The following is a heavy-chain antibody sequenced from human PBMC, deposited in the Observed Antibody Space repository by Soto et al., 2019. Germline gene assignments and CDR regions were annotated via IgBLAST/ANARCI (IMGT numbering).Heavy chain of an antibody. CDR2: IYYSGST. V-gene: IGHV4-31*03. Sequence: PSETLSLTCTFSGGSISSGGYYWSWIRQHPGKGLEWIGYIYYSGSTYYNPSLKSRVTISVDTSKNQFSLKLSSVTAADTAVYSCACQYYYDGSGFWFDPWGQGTLVTVSS. CDR3: ACQYYYDGSGFWFDP. J-gene: IGHJ5*02. CDR1: GGSISSGGYY. D-gene: IGHD3-22*01.